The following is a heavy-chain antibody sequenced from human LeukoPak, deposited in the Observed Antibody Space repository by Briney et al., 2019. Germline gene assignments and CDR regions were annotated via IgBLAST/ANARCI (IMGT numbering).Heavy chain of an antibody. CDR2: ISSSSSYI. V-gene: IGHV3-21*01. D-gene: IGHD3-3*01. Sequence: PGGSLRLSCVASGFTFSSHSMNWVRQAPGKGLEWVSSISSSSSYIYYADSVKGRFTISRDNAKNSLYLQMNSLRAEDTAVYYCARDFFDYYDFWSGYYPFDYWGQGTLVTVSS. J-gene: IGHJ4*02. CDR1: GFTFSSHS. CDR3: ARDFFDYYDFWSGYYPFDY.